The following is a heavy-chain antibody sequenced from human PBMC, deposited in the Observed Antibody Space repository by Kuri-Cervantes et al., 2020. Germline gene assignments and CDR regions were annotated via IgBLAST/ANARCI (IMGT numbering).Heavy chain of an antibody. CDR3: AKDWGSTSEVDY. J-gene: IGHJ4*02. CDR2: ISYTGST. D-gene: IGHD2-2*01. V-gene: IGHV4-59*01. CDR1: GGSISSYY. Sequence: SETLSLTCTVSGGSISSYYWSWIRQPPGKGLEWIGYISYTGSTNYNPSLRSRVTISVDTSKNQFSLNLNSVTAADTAVYYCAKDWGSTSEVDYWGQGTLVTVSS.